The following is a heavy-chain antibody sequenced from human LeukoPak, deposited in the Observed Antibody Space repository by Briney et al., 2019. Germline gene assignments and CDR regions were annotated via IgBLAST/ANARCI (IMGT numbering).Heavy chain of an antibody. Sequence: SETLSLTCTVSGGSINNYHWSWIRQTPEKGLEWVAYTYYTGSTDYNPSLKSRVTISVDTSKNNFSLKVFSVTAADTAVYYCARHSNSWYVSFDYWGQGALVTVSS. V-gene: IGHV4-59*01. J-gene: IGHJ4*02. CDR1: GGSINNYH. D-gene: IGHD6-13*01. CDR3: ARHSNSWYVSFDY. CDR2: TYYTGST.